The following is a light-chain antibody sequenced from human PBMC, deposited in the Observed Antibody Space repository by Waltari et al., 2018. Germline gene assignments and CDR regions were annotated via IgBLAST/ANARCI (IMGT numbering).Light chain of an antibody. CDR1: QSIRKW. CDR3: QQYNSYSLLT. V-gene: IGKV1-5*03. J-gene: IGKJ4*01. CDR2: KAS. Sequence: DIQMTQSPSTLSASVGDRFTITCRASQSIRKWLAWYQQKPGKAPKLLNYKASTLESGVPSRFSGSGSGTEFTLTISSLQPDDFATYYCQQYNSYSLLTFGGGTKVEIK.